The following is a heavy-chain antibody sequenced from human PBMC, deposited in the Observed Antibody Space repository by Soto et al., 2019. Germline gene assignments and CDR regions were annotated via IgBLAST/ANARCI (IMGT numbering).Heavy chain of an antibody. J-gene: IGHJ4*02. Sequence: QVQLVQSGAEMKKPGSSVKVSCQSSGGTFNTYAMNWVRQAPGQGPEWMGDISPMFGAANYTPKFQGRVTIPADESTGTSYMQLSSLTSEETAPYSCAREVQVHTPAFVYWGQGTLVTVSS. CDR1: GGTFNTYA. CDR3: AREVQVHTPAFVY. D-gene: IGHD3-10*01. V-gene: IGHV1-69*19. CDR2: ISPMFGAA.